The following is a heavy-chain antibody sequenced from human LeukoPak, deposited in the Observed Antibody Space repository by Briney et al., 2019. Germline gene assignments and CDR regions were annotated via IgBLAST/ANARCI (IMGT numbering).Heavy chain of an antibody. CDR2: IYYSGST. D-gene: IGHD4-23*01. CDR1: GGSISSYY. V-gene: IGHV4-59*12. CDR3: ARGSGGNPPGQFDY. Sequence: SETLSLTCTVSGGSISSYYWSWIRQPPGKGLEWIGYIYYSGSTNYNPSLKSRVTISVDTSKNQFSLKLSSVTAADTAVYYCARGSGGNPPGQFDYWGQGTLVTVSS. J-gene: IGHJ4*02.